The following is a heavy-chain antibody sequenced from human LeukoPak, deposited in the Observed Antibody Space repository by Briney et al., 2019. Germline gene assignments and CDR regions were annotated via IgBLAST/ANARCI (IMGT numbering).Heavy chain of an antibody. V-gene: IGHV1-8*01. D-gene: IGHD2-21*02. CDR1: GYTFTSYD. CDR3: ALRKGGGDRLVYYYYGMDV. J-gene: IGHJ6*02. CDR2: MNPNSGNT. Sequence: ASVKVSCKASGYTFTSYDINWVRQATGQGLEWMGWMNPNSGNTGYAQKFQSRVTMTRNTSISAAYMELSSLRSEDTAVYYCALRKGGGDRLVYYYYGMDVWGQGTTVTVSS.